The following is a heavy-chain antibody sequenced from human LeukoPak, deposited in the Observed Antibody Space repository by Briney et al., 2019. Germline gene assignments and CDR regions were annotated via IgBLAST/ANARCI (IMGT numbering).Heavy chain of an antibody. J-gene: IGHJ4*02. CDR3: AKGRSYGYYFDY. D-gene: IGHD5-18*01. CDR2: IWYDGSNK. V-gene: IGHV3-33*06. Sequence: GGSLRLSCEASGFTFSSYGMHWVRQAPGKGLEWVAVIWYDGSNKYYADSVKGRFTISRDNSKNTLYLQMNSLRAEDTAVYYCAKGRSYGYYFDYWGQGTLVTVSS. CDR1: GFTFSSYG.